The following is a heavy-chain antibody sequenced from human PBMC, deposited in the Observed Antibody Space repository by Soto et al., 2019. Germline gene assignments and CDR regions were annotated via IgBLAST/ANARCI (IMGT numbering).Heavy chain of an antibody. V-gene: IGHV4-34*01. Sequence: PSETLSLTCAVYGVSFSGYCWSWIRQPPGKGLEWIGEINHSGSTNYNPSLKSRVTISVDTSKNQFSLKLSSVTAADTAVYYCARGRKYYGSGNYYYYYGMDVWGQGTTVTVSS. J-gene: IGHJ6*02. CDR3: ARGRKYYGSGNYYYYYGMDV. D-gene: IGHD3-10*01. CDR1: GVSFSGYC. CDR2: INHSGST.